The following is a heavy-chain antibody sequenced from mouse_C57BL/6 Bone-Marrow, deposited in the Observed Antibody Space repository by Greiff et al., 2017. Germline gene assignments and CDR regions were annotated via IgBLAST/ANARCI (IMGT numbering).Heavy chain of an antibody. D-gene: IGHD1-1*01. CDR3: CRIPIATRVNYDDMDY. Sequence: EVQLQQSVAQLVRPGASVKLSCTASGFNIKNTYMHWVKQRPEQGLEWIGRIDPANGNTKYAPKFQGKATITADTSSNTAYLQLSSLTSADTAIYYCCRIPIATRVNYDDMDYWGRGTGITVSA. CDR2: IDPANGNT. V-gene: IGHV14-3*01. CDR1: GFNIKNTY. J-gene: IGHJ4*01.